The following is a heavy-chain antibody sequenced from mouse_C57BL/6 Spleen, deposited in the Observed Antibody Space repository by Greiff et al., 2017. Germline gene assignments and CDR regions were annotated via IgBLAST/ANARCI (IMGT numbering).Heavy chain of an antibody. CDR3: ARIDDYDGYFDY. Sequence: VQLQQSGPELVKPGASVKISCKASGYTFTDYYMNWVKQSHGKSLEWIGDINPNNGGTSYNQKFKGKATLTVDKSSSTAYMELRSLTSEDSAVYYCARIDDYDGYFDYWGQGTTLTVSS. V-gene: IGHV1-26*01. CDR1: GYTFTDYY. D-gene: IGHD2-4*01. CDR2: INPNNGGT. J-gene: IGHJ2*01.